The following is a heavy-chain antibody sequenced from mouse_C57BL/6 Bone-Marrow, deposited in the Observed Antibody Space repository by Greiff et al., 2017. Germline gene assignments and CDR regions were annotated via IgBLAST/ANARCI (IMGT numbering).Heavy chain of an antibody. CDR2: IRSKSNNYAT. D-gene: IGHD2-9*01. Sequence: GGGLVQPKGSLKLSCAASGFSFNTYAMNWVRQAPGKGLEWVARIRSKSNNYATYYADSVKDRFTISRDDSESMLYLQMNNLKTEDTAMYYCVRQASYYCYDGYAMDYWGQGTSVTVSS. V-gene: IGHV10-1*01. J-gene: IGHJ4*01. CDR3: VRQASYYCYDGYAMDY. CDR1: GFSFNTYA.